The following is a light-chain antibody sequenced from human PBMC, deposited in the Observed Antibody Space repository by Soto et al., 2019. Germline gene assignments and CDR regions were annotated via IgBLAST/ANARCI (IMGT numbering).Light chain of an antibody. CDR2: GAS. CDR3: HQYGRSAPEFT. Sequence: EIVLTQSPGTLSLSAGERATLSCRASQSISSNYLAWYQQKPGQAPRLLIFGASYRATGIPDRFSGSGSGTDFTVNISRLEPEHFAVYYCHQYGRSAPEFTFGPGTKVHIK. CDR1: QSISSNY. J-gene: IGKJ3*01. V-gene: IGKV3-20*01.